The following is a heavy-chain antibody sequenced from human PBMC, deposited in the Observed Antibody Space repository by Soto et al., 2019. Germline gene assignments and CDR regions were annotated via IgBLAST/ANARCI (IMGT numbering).Heavy chain of an antibody. CDR3: ARRNDYGDRHYWYFDL. Sequence: SGPTLVNPTETLTLTCTVSGFSLSNARMGVSWIRQPPGKALEWLAHIFSNDEKSYSTSLKSRLTISKDTSKSQVVLTMTNMDPVDTATYYCARRNDYGDRHYWYFDLWGRGTLVTVSS. V-gene: IGHV2-26*01. CDR2: IFSNDEK. J-gene: IGHJ2*01. D-gene: IGHD4-17*01. CDR1: GFSLSNARMG.